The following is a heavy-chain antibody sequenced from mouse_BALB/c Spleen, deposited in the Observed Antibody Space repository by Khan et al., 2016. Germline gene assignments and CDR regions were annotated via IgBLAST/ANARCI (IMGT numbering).Heavy chain of an antibody. V-gene: IGHV9-4*02. CDR1: GYTFTTAG. D-gene: IGHD2-1*01. J-gene: IGHJ1*01. CDR2: INTHSGVP. Sequence: QIQLVQSGPELKKPGETVRISCKASGYTFTTAGMQWVQKMPGKGLKWIGWINTHSGVPKYAEDFKGRFAFSLETSASTAYLQISNLKKEDTATXFCARCGNFFHWYFDVWGAGTTVTVSS. CDR3: ARCGNFFHWYFDV.